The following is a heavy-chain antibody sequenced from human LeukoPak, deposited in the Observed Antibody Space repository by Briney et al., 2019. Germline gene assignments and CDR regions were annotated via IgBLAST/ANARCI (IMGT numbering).Heavy chain of an antibody. CDR1: GYTFTSYA. J-gene: IGHJ4*02. CDR2: ISADNGNT. CDR3: ARVGFTMVRGAMEY. D-gene: IGHD3-10*01. Sequence: ASVKVSCKASGYTFTSYAISWVRQAPGQGLEWMGWISADNGNTDYAQRFQGRVTMTTDTSTSTAYMELRGLRSDDTAVYYCARVGFTMVRGAMEYWGQGTLVTVSS. V-gene: IGHV1-18*01.